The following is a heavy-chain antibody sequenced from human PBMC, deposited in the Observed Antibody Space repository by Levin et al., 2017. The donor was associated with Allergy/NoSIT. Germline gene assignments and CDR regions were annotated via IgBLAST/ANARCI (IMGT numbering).Heavy chain of an antibody. Sequence: LSLTCAASGFTFSNSEMNWVRQAPGKGLEWISYISSGSTTIYYADSVRGRFTISRDNAKNSLYLQMNSLRAEDTAIYYCARDLDYWGQGTLVTVSS. V-gene: IGHV3-48*03. CDR1: GFTFSNSE. J-gene: IGHJ4*02. CDR3: ARDLDY. CDR2: ISSGSTTI.